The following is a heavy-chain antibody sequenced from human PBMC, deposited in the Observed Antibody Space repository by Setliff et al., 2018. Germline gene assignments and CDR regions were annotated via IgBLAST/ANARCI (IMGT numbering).Heavy chain of an antibody. CDR2: IQTSGTT. CDR3: ARARDGIDFDYFDY. J-gene: IGHJ4*02. Sequence: SETLSLTCTASGGSISRYHWSWIRQPPGKGLEWIGYIQTSGTTNYNPSLKSRVTISVDTSKNQFSLRLKSVTAADTAVYYCARARDGIDFDYFDYWGRGTPVTVSS. CDR1: GGSISRYH. V-gene: IGHV4-4*08.